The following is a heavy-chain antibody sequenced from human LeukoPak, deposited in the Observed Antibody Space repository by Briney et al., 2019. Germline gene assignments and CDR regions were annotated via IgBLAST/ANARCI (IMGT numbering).Heavy chain of an antibody. J-gene: IGHJ5*02. Sequence: ASVKVSCKASGYTFTSYAMHWARQAPGQRLEWMGWINAGNGNTKYSQEFQGRVTITRDTSASTAYMELSSLRSEDMAVYYCARGIMTTVTTPDNWFDPWGQGTLVTVSS. D-gene: IGHD4-11*01. V-gene: IGHV1-3*03. CDR2: INAGNGNT. CDR1: GYTFTSYA. CDR3: ARGIMTTVTTPDNWFDP.